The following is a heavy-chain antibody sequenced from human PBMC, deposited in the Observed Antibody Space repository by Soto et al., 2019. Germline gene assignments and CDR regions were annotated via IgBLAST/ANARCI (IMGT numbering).Heavy chain of an antibody. CDR3: ARGRGYYFRVRNYFDY. J-gene: IGHJ4*02. CDR1: GGSFSGYY. Sequence: KASETLSLTCAVYGGSFSGYYWSWIRQPPGKGLEWIGEINHSGSTNYNPSLKSRVTISVDTSKNQFSLKLSSVTAADTAVYYCARGRGYYFRVRNYFDYWGQGTLVTVPS. D-gene: IGHD3-22*01. V-gene: IGHV4-34*01. CDR2: INHSGST.